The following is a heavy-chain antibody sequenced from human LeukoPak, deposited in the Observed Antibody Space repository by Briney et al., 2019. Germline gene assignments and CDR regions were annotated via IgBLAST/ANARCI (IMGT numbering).Heavy chain of an antibody. Sequence: SVKVSCKASGGTFSSYTISWVRQAPGQGLEWMGRIIPLLGIANYAQKFQGRVTITADNSTSTAYMELSSLRSEDTAVYYCARDGLSGYCSSTSCYTSPVDYWGQGTLVTVSS. CDR2: IIPLLGIA. J-gene: IGHJ4*02. V-gene: IGHV1-69*04. D-gene: IGHD2-2*01. CDR1: GGTFSSYT. CDR3: ARDGLSGYCSSTSCYTSPVDY.